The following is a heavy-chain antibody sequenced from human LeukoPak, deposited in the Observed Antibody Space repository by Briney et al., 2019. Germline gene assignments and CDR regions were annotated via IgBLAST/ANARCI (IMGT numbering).Heavy chain of an antibody. CDR1: GYTFTGYY. CDR3: ARESSSSSANDY. CDR2: INPNSGGT. V-gene: IGHV1-2*02. Sequence: ASVKVSCKASGYTFTGYYMHWVRQALGQGLEWMGWINPNSGGTNYAQKFQGRVTMTRDTSISTAYMELSRLRSDDTAVYYCARESSSSSANDYWGQGTLVTVSS. D-gene: IGHD6-6*01. J-gene: IGHJ4*02.